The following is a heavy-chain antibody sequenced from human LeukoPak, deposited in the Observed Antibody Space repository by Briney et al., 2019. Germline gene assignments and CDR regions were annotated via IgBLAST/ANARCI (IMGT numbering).Heavy chain of an antibody. CDR3: ARSPNPSGGTGYNWFDP. Sequence: SVKVSCKASGGTFSSYAISWVRQAPGQGLEWMGRIIPILGTANYAQKFQGRVTITTDESTSTAYMELSSLRSEDTAVYYCARSPNPSGGTGYNWFDPWGQGTLVTVSS. D-gene: IGHD2-15*01. CDR2: IIPILGTA. CDR1: GGTFSSYA. J-gene: IGHJ5*02. V-gene: IGHV1-69*11.